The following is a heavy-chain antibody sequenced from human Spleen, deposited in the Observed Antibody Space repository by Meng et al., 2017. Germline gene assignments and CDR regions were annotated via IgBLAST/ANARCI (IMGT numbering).Heavy chain of an antibody. J-gene: IGHJ4*02. CDR1: GGSFSLYY. V-gene: IGHV4-34*01. CDR3: ARAGWRGIAADLDY. Sequence: QVQLQQGAAGLLKPSGTLSLTCAVYGGSFSLYYWSWTRQTPDKGLEWIGEINHNGTTNYNPSLKSRVTISLDTSKNQFSLELTSVTAADTAVYYCARAGWRGIAADLDYWGQGTLVTVSS. CDR2: INHNGTT. D-gene: IGHD6-25*01.